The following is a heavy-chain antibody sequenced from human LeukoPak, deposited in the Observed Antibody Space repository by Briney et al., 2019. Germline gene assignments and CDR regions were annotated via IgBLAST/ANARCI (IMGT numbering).Heavy chain of an antibody. V-gene: IGHV4-30-2*01. Sequence: SETLSLTCVVSGGSISSGGHSWSWIRQPPGKGLEWIGYIYHRGSTYYNPSLKSRVTISVDRSKNQFSLKLSSVTAADTAVYYCARDAIDAFDIWGQGTMVTVSS. CDR3: ARDAIDAFDI. J-gene: IGHJ3*02. CDR1: GGSISSGGHS. CDR2: IYHRGST. D-gene: IGHD2-2*01.